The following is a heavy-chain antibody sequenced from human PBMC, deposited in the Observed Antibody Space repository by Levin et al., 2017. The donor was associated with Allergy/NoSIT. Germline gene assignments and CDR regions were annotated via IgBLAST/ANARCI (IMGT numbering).Heavy chain of an antibody. D-gene: IGHD3-10*01. CDR2: ISWNSGSI. CDR1: GFTFDDYA. CDR3: ARDNIGLPDAFDI. J-gene: IGHJ3*02. V-gene: IGHV3-9*01. Sequence: GGSLRLSCAASGFTFDDYAMHWVRPAPGKGLEWVSGISWNSGSIGYADSVKGRFTISRDNAKNSLDLQMNSLRTEDTALYYCARDNIGLPDAFDIWGQGTMVIVSS.